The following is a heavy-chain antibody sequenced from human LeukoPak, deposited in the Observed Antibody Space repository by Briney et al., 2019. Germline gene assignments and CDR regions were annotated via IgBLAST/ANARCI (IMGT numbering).Heavy chain of an antibody. Sequence: GRSLRLSCAASGFTFSSYAMHWVRQAPGKGLEWVAVISYDGSNKYYADSVKGRFTISRDNSKNTLYLQMNSLRAEDTAVYYCARVTGNFDDYGSGSHKKLYYWGQGTLVTFST. CDR2: ISYDGSNK. CDR1: GFTFSSYA. D-gene: IGHD3-10*01. CDR3: ARVTGNFDDYGSGSHKKLYY. V-gene: IGHV3-30*04. J-gene: IGHJ4*02.